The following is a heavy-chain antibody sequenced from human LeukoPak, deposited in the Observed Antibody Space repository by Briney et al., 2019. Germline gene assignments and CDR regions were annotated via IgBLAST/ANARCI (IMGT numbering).Heavy chain of an antibody. J-gene: IGHJ3*02. V-gene: IGHV4-34*01. D-gene: IGHD3-22*01. CDR1: GGSISSYY. CDR2: INHSGST. Sequence: SETLSLTCTVSGGSISSYYWSWIRQPPGKGLEWIGEINHSGSTNYNPSLKSRVTISVDTSKNQFSLKLSSVTAADTAVYYCARRLIRVNYYDSSGYLRAFDIWGQGTMVTVSS. CDR3: ARRLIRVNYYDSSGYLRAFDI.